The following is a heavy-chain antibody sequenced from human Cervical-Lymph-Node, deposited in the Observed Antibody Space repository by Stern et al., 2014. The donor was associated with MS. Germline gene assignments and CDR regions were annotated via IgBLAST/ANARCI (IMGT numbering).Heavy chain of an antibody. J-gene: IGHJ4*02. CDR2: VSYDVTQR. CDR3: ARGGRGVGLEY. V-gene: IGHV3-30-3*01. Sequence: VQLVESGGGVVQPGGSLRFSCVASGFTLGTYAMHWVRQAPGKGLEWLAFVSYDVTQRNSTDSVKARFTISRDNSKNTLYLHMNSLRDEDTAVYFCARGGRGVGLEYWGQEALVTVSS. CDR1: GFTLGTYA. D-gene: IGHD3-10*01.